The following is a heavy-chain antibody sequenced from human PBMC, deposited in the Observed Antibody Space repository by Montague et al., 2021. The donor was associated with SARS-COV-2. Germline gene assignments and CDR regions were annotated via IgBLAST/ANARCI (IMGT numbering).Heavy chain of an antibody. CDR1: GFSFNDYW. J-gene: IGHJ4*02. CDR2: IKQDGSET. Sequence: SLRLSCAASGFSFNDYWMSWVRQAPGKGLEWVANIKQDGSETNHVDSVRGRFTVSRDNARNSLFLQVDSLSTEDTAVYYCAKGYTGDWDHYLDYWGQGTLVTVSS. CDR3: AKGYTGDWDHYLDY. D-gene: IGHD6-19*01. V-gene: IGHV3-7*01.